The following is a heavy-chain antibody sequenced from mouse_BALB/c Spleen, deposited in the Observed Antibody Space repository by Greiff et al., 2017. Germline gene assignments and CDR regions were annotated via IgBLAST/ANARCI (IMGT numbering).Heavy chain of an antibody. CDR1: GYTFSSYW. J-gene: IGHJ2*01. D-gene: IGHD3-2*01. CDR3: ARLATARATNY. V-gene: IGHV1-9*01. Sequence: VKLQESGAELMKPGASVKISCKATGYTFSSYWIEWVKQRPGHGLEWIGEILPGSGSTNYNEKFKGKATFTADTSSNTAYMQLSSLTSEDSAVYYCARLATARATNYWGQGTTLTVSS. CDR2: ILPGSGST.